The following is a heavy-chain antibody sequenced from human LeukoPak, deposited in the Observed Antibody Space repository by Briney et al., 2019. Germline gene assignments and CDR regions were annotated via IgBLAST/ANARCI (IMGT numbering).Heavy chain of an antibody. CDR2: IVPIFGTA. D-gene: IGHD6-13*01. CDR3: ARDRDSAAAAVD. CDR1: GGTFSSCA. J-gene: IGHJ4*02. V-gene: IGHV1-69*13. Sequence: SVKVSCKASGGTFSSCAISWVRQAPGQGLEWMGGIVPIFGTANFAQKFQGRVTITADESTSTAYMELSSLRSEDTAVYYCARDRDSAAAAVDWGQGTLVTVSS.